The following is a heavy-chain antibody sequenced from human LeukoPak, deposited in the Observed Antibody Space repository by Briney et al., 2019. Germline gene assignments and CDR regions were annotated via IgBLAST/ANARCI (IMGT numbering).Heavy chain of an antibody. CDR3: ARQGTYCTEDDCSPAWFEF. Sequence: SETLSLTCDVSRYSISSGHVWAWSRQPPGKGLEWLATIYHTGTTHYSPSLQSRVTISVDTSKNQFSLRLNSVTAADTATYYCARQGTYCTEDDCSPAWFEFWGQGTLLTVSS. CDR1: RYSISSGHV. J-gene: IGHJ1*01. D-gene: IGHD2-8*02. V-gene: IGHV4-38-2*01. CDR2: IYHTGTT.